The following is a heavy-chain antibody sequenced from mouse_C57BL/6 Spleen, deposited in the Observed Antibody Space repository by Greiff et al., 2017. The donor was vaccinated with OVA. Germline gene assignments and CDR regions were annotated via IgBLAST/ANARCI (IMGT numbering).Heavy chain of an antibody. V-gene: IGHV1-69*01. CDR2: IDPSDSYT. Sequence: QVQLQQPGAELVMPGASVKLSCKASGYTFTSYWMHWVKQRPGQGLEWIGEIDPSDSYTNYNQKFKGKSTLTVDKSSSTAYMQLSSLTSEDSAVYYCARGGSSDAMDYWGQGTSVTVSS. J-gene: IGHJ4*01. CDR3: ARGGSSDAMDY. CDR1: GYTFTSYW. D-gene: IGHD3-1*01.